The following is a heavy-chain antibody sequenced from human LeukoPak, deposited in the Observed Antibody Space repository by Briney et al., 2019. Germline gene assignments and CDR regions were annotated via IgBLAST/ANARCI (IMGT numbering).Heavy chain of an antibody. CDR1: KYSFDSYA. Sequence: PGGSLRFSGEGFKYSFDSYALTWVPQAPGKGLKWVSSINGGGDITYYAESVKGRFTVSRDNSKNTLFLQMNSLRAEDTAVFYCAKRYGDSTGWFFDFWGQGSLVTVSS. V-gene: IGHV3-23*01. J-gene: IGHJ4*02. CDR3: AKRYGDSTGWFFDF. D-gene: IGHD6-13*01. CDR2: INGGGDIT.